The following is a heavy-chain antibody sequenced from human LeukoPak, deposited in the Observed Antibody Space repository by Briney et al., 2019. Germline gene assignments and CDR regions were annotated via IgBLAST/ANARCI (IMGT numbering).Heavy chain of an antibody. CDR3: GRRYYGVGFEI. CDR2: INHSGST. Sequence: SETQSLTCAVYGGSFSGYYWSWIRQPPGKGLEWIGEINHSGSTNYNPSLKSRVTISVDTSKNQFSLKLSSVTAADTAVYYCGRRYYGVGFEIWGLGTMVTVSS. CDR1: GGSFSGYY. V-gene: IGHV4-34*01. J-gene: IGHJ3*02. D-gene: IGHD3-10*01.